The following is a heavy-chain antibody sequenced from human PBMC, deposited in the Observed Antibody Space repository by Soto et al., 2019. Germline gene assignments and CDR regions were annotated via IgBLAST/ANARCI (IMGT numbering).Heavy chain of an antibody. CDR1: GYTFTSYY. V-gene: IGHV1-46*01. Sequence: GASVKVSCKASGYTFTSYYMHWVRQAPGQGLEWMGIINPSGGSTSYAQKFQGRVTMTRDTSTSTVYMELSSLRSEDTAVYYCATSTQIAAPFDYWGQGTLDTVSS. CDR2: INPSGGST. D-gene: IGHD6-13*01. CDR3: ATSTQIAAPFDY. J-gene: IGHJ4*02.